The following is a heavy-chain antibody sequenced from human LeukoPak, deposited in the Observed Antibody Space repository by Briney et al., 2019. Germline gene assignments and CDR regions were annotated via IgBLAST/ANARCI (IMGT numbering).Heavy chain of an antibody. CDR2: MSSDGTGT. D-gene: IGHD5-12*01. J-gene: IGHJ4*02. Sequence: GGSLRLSCTSSTFALASYWMHWVRQVLGGGLVWVARMSSDGTGTNYADSVKGRFTISRDNAKNSLYLQMNSLRVEDTAVYYCARGGAGYFFDFWGQGTLVTVSS. V-gene: IGHV3-74*01. CDR3: ARGGAGYFFDF. CDR1: TFALASYW.